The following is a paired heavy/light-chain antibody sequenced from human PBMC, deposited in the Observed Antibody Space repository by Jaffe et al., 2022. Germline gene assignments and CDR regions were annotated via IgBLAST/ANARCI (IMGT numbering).Heavy chain of an antibody. Sequence: EVQLVESGGGLVQPGGSLRLSCAASGFSFGTYEMNWVRQAPGKGLEWVAYISRSGSPFNYADSVKGRFTISRDNAKNSLYLQMNSLSPEDTAVYYCARYCNGDWCHGPEAFDIWGQGTMVTVS. J-gene: IGHJ3*02. CDR1: GFSFGTYE. CDR2: ISRSGSPF. D-gene: IGHD2-21*01. CDR3: ARYCNGDWCHGPEAFDI. V-gene: IGHV3-48*03.
Light chain of an antibody. J-gene: IGKJ2*01. CDR1: RSLVHVDGNTY. CDR3: TQASQFPYT. V-gene: IGKV2-24*01. CDR2: KIS. Sequence: DIVMTQTPLSSPVTLGQPASISCRSSRSLVHVDGNTYLSWLQQRPGQPPRLLIYKISDRFSGVPDRFSGSGAGTDFTLKISRVEAEDVGVYYCTQASQFPYTFGQGTKLEIK.